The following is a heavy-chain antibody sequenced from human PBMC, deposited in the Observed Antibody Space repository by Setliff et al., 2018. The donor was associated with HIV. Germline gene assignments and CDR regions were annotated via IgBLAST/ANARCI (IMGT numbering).Heavy chain of an antibody. CDR3: ARAQYEDRRRYYYDSSGHHPTGGDAFDI. V-gene: IGHV4-4*02. D-gene: IGHD3-22*01. Sequence: PSETLSLTCAVSGGSISSSNWWSWVRQPPGKGLEWIGEIYFSGHTNYNPSLKSRVTLSLDNSKNQFSLNLTSVTAADTAVYYCARAQYEDRRRYYYDSSGHHPTGGDAFDIWGQGTMVTVSS. CDR1: GGSISSSNW. J-gene: IGHJ3*02. CDR2: IYFSGHT.